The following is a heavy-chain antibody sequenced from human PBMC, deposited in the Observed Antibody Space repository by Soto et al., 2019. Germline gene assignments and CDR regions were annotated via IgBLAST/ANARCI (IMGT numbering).Heavy chain of an antibody. CDR3: ARARLDTPALDY. CDR1: GFTFRSYA. CDR2: LSYDGNNK. Sequence: QVQLVESGGGVVQPGRSLRLSCAASGFTFRSYAMHWVRQAPGKGLELVAVLSYDGNNKYYADSVKGRFAISRDNSRNTLSLQMNSLRAEDTAVYYCARARLDTPALDYWGQGTLVTVSS. V-gene: IGHV3-30*09. J-gene: IGHJ4*02. D-gene: IGHD2-2*01.